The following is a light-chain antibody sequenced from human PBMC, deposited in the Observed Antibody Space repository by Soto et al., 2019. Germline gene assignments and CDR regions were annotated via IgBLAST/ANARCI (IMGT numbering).Light chain of an antibody. CDR3: NSYTTSNTYV. J-gene: IGLJ1*01. V-gene: IGLV2-14*01. CDR1: SSDVGAYNY. CDR2: DVT. Sequence: QSVLTQPASVSGSPGQAITTSCSGTSSDVGAYNYVSWYQQHPGKAPKLMIYDVTNRPSGVSNRFSGSKSGNTASLTISGLRAEDEADYYCNSYTTSNTYVFGTGTKVTVL.